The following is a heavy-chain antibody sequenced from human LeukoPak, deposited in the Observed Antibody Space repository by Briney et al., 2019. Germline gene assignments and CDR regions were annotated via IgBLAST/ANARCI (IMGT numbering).Heavy chain of an antibody. D-gene: IGHD1-14*01. Sequence: SETLSLTCTVSGYSISSGYYWGWIRQPPGKGLEWIGSIYHSGSTYYNPSLKSRVTISVDTSKNQFSLQLNSVTPEDTAVYYCARSDRNSSPGSHYYYMDVWGKGTTVTVSS. J-gene: IGHJ6*03. CDR2: IYHSGST. CDR1: GYSISSGYY. CDR3: ARSDRNSSPGSHYYYMDV. V-gene: IGHV4-38-2*02.